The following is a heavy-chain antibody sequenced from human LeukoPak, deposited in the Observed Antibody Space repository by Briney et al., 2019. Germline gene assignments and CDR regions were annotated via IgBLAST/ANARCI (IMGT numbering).Heavy chain of an antibody. CDR3: ARDCSYDYVWGSYRYDHYFDY. CDR1: GSTFSSYW. J-gene: IGHJ4*02. CDR2: INSDGSST. V-gene: IGHV3-74*01. Sequence: GGSLRLSCAASGSTFSSYWMHWVRHAPGKGLVWVSRINSDGSSTSYADSVKGRFTISRDNAKNTLYLQMNSLRAEDTAVYYCARDCSYDYVWGSYRYDHYFDYWGQGTLVTVSS. D-gene: IGHD3-16*02.